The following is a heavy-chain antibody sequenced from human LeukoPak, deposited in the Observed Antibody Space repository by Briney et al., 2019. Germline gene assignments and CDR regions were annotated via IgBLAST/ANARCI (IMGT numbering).Heavy chain of an antibody. V-gene: IGHV1-69*05. Sequence: SVKVSCKASGGTSSSYAISWVRQAPGQGLEWMGRIIPIFGTANYAQKFQGRVTITTDESTSTAYMELSSLRSEDTAVYYCARDRVGSGYYLDYWGQGTLVTVSS. CDR2: IIPIFGTA. J-gene: IGHJ4*02. CDR3: ARDRVGSGYYLDY. CDR1: GGTSSSYA. D-gene: IGHD3-22*01.